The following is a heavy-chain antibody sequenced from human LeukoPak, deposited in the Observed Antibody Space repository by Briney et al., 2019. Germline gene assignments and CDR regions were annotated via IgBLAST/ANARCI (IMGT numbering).Heavy chain of an antibody. V-gene: IGHV1-69*05. CDR1: GVSFRDYT. J-gene: IGHJ6*03. CDR2: IIPISGTT. CDR3: ASRFTARQLVPADYYHMDV. Sequence: SVKVSCKASGVSFRDYTINWVRQAPGQGLEWMGAIIPISGTTNYAQRLQGRVTLTMDDSATTAFMEMSSLRSEDTAVYYCASRFTARQLVPADYYHMDVWGKGTTVLVSS. D-gene: IGHD6-13*01.